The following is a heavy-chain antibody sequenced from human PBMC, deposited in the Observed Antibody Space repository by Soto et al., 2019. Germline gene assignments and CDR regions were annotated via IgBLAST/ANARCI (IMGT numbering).Heavy chain of an antibody. CDR1: GGSFSSDSFI. CDR2: INYSGTT. Sequence: SETLCLTCSVSGGSFSSDSFIWSWVRQFPGKGLEWIGYINYSGTTYYNPSLRSRITMSVDTSKNQFSLNLSSVTAADTAVYYCARDHKWDGMDVWGQWTTVTV. CDR3: ARDHKWDGMDV. D-gene: IGHD1-26*01. J-gene: IGHJ6*02. V-gene: IGHV4-31*03.